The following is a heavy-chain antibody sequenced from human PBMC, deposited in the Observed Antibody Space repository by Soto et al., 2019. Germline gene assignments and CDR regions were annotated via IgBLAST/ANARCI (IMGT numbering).Heavy chain of an antibody. D-gene: IGHD2-21*02. J-gene: IGHJ6*02. CDR3: ARHDGIVVVTAIDDYYYGMDV. V-gene: IGHV4-39*01. CDR1: GGSISSSSYY. CDR2: IYYSGST. Sequence: SETLSLTCTVSGGSISSSSYYWGWIRQPPGKGLEWIGSIYYSGSTYYNPSLKSRVTISVDASKNQFSLKLSSVTAADTAVYYCARHDGIVVVTAIDDYYYGMDVWGQGTTVTVS.